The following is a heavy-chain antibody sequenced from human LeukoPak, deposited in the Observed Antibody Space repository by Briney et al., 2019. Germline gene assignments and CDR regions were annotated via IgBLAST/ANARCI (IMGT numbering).Heavy chain of an antibody. CDR2: INHSGST. J-gene: IGHJ4*02. CDR1: GGSFSGYY. CDR3: ARQAKYCSGGSCYSGYFDY. V-gene: IGHV4-34*01. Sequence: SETLSLTCAVYGGSFSGYYWSWIRQPPGKGLEWIGEINHSGSTNYNPSLKSRVTISVDTSKNKFSLKLSSVTAADTAVYYCARQAKYCSGGSCYSGYFDYWGQGTLVTVSS. D-gene: IGHD2-15*01.